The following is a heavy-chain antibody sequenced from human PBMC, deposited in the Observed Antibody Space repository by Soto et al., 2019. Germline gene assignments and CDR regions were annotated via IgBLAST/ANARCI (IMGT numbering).Heavy chain of an antibody. CDR2: ISAKKGNT. J-gene: IGHJ6*02. Sequence: GASVKVSCKASGYTFTSYGISWVRQAPGQGLEWMGWISAKKGNTKYAQKFQGRVPMTTDTSTRTAYMELRSLRSDDTAVYYCAREILSPDFYFHGMDVWGQGTTVTVSS. CDR3: AREILSPDFYFHGMDV. D-gene: IGHD2-15*01. CDR1: GYTFTSYG. V-gene: IGHV1-18*04.